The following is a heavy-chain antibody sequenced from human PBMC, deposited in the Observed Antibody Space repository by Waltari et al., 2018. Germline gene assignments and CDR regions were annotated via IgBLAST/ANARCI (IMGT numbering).Heavy chain of an antibody. D-gene: IGHD2-8*01. V-gene: IGHV3-30*01. CDR1: GFTFSSYA. Sequence: QVQLVESGGGVVQPGRSLRLSCAASGFTFSSYAMHWVRPAPGKGLEWVAVRSYDGSNKYYADSVKGRFTISRDNSKNTLYLQMNSLRAEDTAVYYCAGRRIVLMVYAMEYWGQGTLVTVSS. CDR2: RSYDGSNK. CDR3: AGRRIVLMVYAMEY. J-gene: IGHJ4*02.